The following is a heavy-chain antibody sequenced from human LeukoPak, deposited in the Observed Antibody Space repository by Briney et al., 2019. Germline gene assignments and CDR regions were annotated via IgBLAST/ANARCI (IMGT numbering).Heavy chain of an antibody. D-gene: IGHD3-16*01. J-gene: IGHJ4*02. Sequence: GGSLRLSCAASGFIFSDYGMNWVRQVPGKGLEWLTFIRHDGSNKFYAESVKGRFTISRDNSMNTLYLQMNSLRAEDTAVYYCAKVRWGSDNALDSWGQGTLVTGSS. CDR2: IRHDGSNK. CDR1: GFIFSDYG. CDR3: AKVRWGSDNALDS. V-gene: IGHV3-30*02.